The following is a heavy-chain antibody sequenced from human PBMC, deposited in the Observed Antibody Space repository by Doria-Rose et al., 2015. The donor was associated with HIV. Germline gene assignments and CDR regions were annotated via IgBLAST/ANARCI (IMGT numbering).Heavy chain of an antibody. CDR1: GYTFTNNY. CDR3: AREAGTADWFDP. D-gene: IGHD2-21*02. J-gene: IGHJ5*02. V-gene: IGHV1-46*01. CDR2: INPRGGST. Sequence: QVQLVQSGAEVKKPGASAMISCKASGYTFTNNYMHWVRQAPGQGLEWMGIINPRGGSTSYAQKFQGRVTMTRDTSTSTVYMELRSLRSEDTAMYYCAREAGTADWFDPWGQGTLVIVSS.